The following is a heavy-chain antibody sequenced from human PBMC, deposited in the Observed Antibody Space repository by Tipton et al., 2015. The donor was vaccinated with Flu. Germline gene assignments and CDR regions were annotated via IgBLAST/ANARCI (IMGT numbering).Heavy chain of an antibody. CDR3: ARDGWKGGWGMDV. CDR2: IYYSGST. V-gene: IGHV4-39*07. J-gene: IGHJ6*02. D-gene: IGHD6-19*01. CDR1: GGSISSSSYY. Sequence: TLSLTCTVSGGSISSSSYYWGWIRQPPGKGLEWIGSIYYSGSTYYNPPLKSRVTISVDTSKNQFSLKLSSVTAADTAVYYCARDGWKGGWGMDVWGQGTTVTVSS.